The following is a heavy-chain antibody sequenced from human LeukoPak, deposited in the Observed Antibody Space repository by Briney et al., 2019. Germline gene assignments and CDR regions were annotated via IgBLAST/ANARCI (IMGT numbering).Heavy chain of an antibody. CDR1: GFTFSSYS. CDR2: ISSSSSYI. CDR3: AILDTTVTPSSAFDI. J-gene: IGHJ3*02. V-gene: IGHV3-21*01. D-gene: IGHD4-17*01. Sequence: GGSLRLSCAASGFTFSSYSMNWVRQAPGKGLEWVSSISSSSSYIYYADSVKGRFTISRDNAKNTLYLQMNSLRADDTAVFYCAILDTTVTPSSAFDIWGQGTMVTVSS.